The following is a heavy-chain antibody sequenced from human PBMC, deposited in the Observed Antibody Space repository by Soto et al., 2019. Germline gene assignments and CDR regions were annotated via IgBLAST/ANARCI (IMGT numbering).Heavy chain of an antibody. D-gene: IGHD5-12*01. CDR2: IYSGGTI. Sequence: EVQVVESGGGLIQPGGSLRLSCAVSGFTVTINYMSWVRQAPGKGLEWVSVIYSGGTIYYADSVKGRFTISRDTSKNTLYLQMNSLRGEDTAVYFCHGYGYWGQGTLVTVSS. CDR1: GFTVTINY. CDR3: HGYGY. J-gene: IGHJ4*02. V-gene: IGHV3-53*01.